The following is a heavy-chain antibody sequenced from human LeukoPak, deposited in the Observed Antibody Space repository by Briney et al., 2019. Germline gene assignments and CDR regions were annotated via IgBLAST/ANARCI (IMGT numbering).Heavy chain of an antibody. CDR2: ISSSSSYI. V-gene: IGHV3-21*01. CDR1: GFTFSSYS. Sequence: KPGGSLRLSCAASGFTFSSYSMNWVRQAPGKGLEWVSSISSSSSYIYYADSVKGRFTISRDNAKNSLYLQMNSLRAEDTAVYYCARDPTYYDSSGYYAFSAPDAFDIWGQGTMVTVSS. D-gene: IGHD3-22*01. CDR3: ARDPTYYDSSGYYAFSAPDAFDI. J-gene: IGHJ3*02.